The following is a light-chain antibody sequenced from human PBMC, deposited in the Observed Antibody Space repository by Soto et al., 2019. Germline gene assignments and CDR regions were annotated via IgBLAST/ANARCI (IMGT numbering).Light chain of an antibody. J-gene: IGKJ3*01. CDR1: QGISSY. V-gene: IGKV1-8*01. Sequence: AIRMTQSPSSFSASTGDRVTITCRASQGISSYLAWYQQKPGKAPKLLIYAASTLQSGVPSRFSGSGSGTDFTLTISCLQSEDFATYYCQQYYSYTVTFGPGTKVDIX. CDR2: AAS. CDR3: QQYYSYTVT.